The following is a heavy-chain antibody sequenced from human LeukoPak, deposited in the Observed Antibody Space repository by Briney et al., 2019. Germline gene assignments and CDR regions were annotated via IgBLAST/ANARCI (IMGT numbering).Heavy chain of an antibody. CDR2: ISYDGNHK. J-gene: IGHJ4*02. CDR3: ARARSGTLKY. D-gene: IGHD1-26*01. CDR1: GFTFSHYA. Sequence: GGSLRLSCAASGFTFSHYAMHWVRQAPGKGLEWVAVISYDGNHKYYADSVKGRFTISRDNSKNTLYVQMNSLRAEDTAVYYCARARSGTLKYRGQGTLVTVCS. V-gene: IGHV3-30*01.